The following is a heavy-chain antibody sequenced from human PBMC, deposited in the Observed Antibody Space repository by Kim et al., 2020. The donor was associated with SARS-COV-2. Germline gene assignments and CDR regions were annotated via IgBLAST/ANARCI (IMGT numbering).Heavy chain of an antibody. J-gene: IGHJ4*02. CDR2: INHSGST. CDR3: ARTSSSWYYFDY. Sequence: SETLSLTCAVYGGSFSGYYWSWIRQPPGKGLEWIGEINHSGSTNYNPSLKSRVTISVDTSKNQFSLKLSSVTAADTAVYYCARTSSSWYYFDYWGQGTLVTVSS. CDR1: GGSFSGYY. V-gene: IGHV4-34*01. D-gene: IGHD6-13*01.